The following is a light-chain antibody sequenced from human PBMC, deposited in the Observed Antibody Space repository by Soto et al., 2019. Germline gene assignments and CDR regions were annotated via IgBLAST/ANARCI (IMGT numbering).Light chain of an antibody. V-gene: IGKV3-20*01. Sequence: EIVLTQSPVTLSLSPGERATLSCRASRSFASSYLGWYQQKPGQAPRLLIYAASTRATGIPDRFSGSGSATAFTLPISRLEPEDSAVYYCQHYASSPPYTFGQGTKLEIK. CDR1: RSFASSY. CDR2: AAS. CDR3: QHYASSPPYT. J-gene: IGKJ2*01.